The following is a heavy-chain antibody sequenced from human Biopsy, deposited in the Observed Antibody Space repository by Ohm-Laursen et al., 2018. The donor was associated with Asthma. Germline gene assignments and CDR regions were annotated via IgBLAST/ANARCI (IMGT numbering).Heavy chain of an antibody. CDR1: GYTFTSYG. Sequence: ASVKVSCKASGYTFTSYGISWVRQAPGQGLEWMGWISAYNGNTNYAQKLQCRVTMTTDTSTSTAYMELRSLRSDDTAVYYCAREAYDILTGYYGGGGMDVWGQGTTVTVSS. CDR2: ISAYNGNT. J-gene: IGHJ6*02. D-gene: IGHD3-9*01. V-gene: IGHV1-18*04. CDR3: AREAYDILTGYYGGGGMDV.